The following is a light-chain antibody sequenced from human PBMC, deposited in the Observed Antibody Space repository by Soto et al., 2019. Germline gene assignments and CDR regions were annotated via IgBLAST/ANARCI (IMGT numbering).Light chain of an antibody. Sequence: IVLTQSPGSLSLSPGERATLSCRASQSVRSSYLAWYQHKPGQAPSLLIYGASSRATGVPARFSGSGSETDFTLTISRLEPEDFAVYYFQQYGTFPRRFGQGTKVDIK. CDR3: QQYGTFPRR. CDR2: GAS. J-gene: IGKJ1*01. V-gene: IGKV3-20*01. CDR1: QSVRSSY.